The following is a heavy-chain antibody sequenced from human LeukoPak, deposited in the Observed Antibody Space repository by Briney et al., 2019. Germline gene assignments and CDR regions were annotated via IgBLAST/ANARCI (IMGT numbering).Heavy chain of an antibody. Sequence: SETLSLTCTVSGGPIYSYYWSWIRQTAGKGLEWIGRLYPGVSTNYNPSLKSRVTMSVDTSKNQFALKLSAVTAADTAVYCCARLKFYDSAGNSPGHYMDVWGKGTTVTVSS. J-gene: IGHJ6*03. V-gene: IGHV4-4*07. D-gene: IGHD3-22*01. CDR3: ARLKFYDSAGNSPGHYMDV. CDR1: GGPIYSYY. CDR2: LYPGVST.